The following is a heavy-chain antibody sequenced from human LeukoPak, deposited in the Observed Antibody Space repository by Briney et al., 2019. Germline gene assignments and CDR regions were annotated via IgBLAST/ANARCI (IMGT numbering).Heavy chain of an antibody. CDR1: GYTFTSYY. Sequence: ASVKVSCKASGYTFTSYYMHWVRQAPGQGLEWMGVINPSGGSTSYAQKFQGRVTMTRDTSTSTVYMELSSLRSEDTAVYYCARSSGRSPNRDYMDVWGKGTTVTISS. D-gene: IGHD1-14*01. V-gene: IGHV1-46*01. CDR2: INPSGGST. J-gene: IGHJ6*03. CDR3: ARSSGRSPNRDYMDV.